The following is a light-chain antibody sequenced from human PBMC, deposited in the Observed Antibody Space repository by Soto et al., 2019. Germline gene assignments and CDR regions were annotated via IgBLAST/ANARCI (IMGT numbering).Light chain of an antibody. V-gene: IGKV1-5*01. CDR3: QQYNSYPT. J-gene: IGKJ1*01. Sequence: DIQMTQSPSALSASVGDRVTITCRASQSISSWLAWYQQKPGKAPKLLIYDASSLESGVPSRFSGRGSGTEFTLTISSLQSDDVATYYCQQYNSYPTFGQGTKVEIK. CDR1: QSISSW. CDR2: DAS.